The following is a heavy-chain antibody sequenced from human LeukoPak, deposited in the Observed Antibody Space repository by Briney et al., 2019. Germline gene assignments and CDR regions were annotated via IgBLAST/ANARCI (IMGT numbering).Heavy chain of an antibody. CDR1: GYPFTSYD. CDR2: MNVKSGTA. V-gene: IGHV1-18*01. CDR3: ARDDSGYSGYD. Sequence: ASVKVSCKASGYPFTSYDLNWVRQAPGQRLEWMGCMNVKSGTADYAPKFQGRVTMTTDTSTSTAYMELRSLRSDDTAVYYCARDDSGYSGYDWGQGTLVTVSS. D-gene: IGHD5-12*01. J-gene: IGHJ4*02.